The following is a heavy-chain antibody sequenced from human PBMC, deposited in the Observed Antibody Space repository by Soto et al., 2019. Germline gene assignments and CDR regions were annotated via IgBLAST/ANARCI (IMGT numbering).Heavy chain of an antibody. J-gene: IGHJ6*02. CDR3: ARGYCTNGVCYKDYYYGMDV. CDR2: IIPIFGTA. CDR1: GGTFSSYA. D-gene: IGHD2-8*01. Sequence: QVQLVQSGAEVKKPGSSVKVSCKASGGTFSSYAISWVRQAPGQGLEWMGGIIPIFGTANYAQKFQGRVTIPADESTSTAYMELSSLRAEDTAVYYCARGYCTNGVCYKDYYYGMDVWGQGTTVTVSS. V-gene: IGHV1-69*01.